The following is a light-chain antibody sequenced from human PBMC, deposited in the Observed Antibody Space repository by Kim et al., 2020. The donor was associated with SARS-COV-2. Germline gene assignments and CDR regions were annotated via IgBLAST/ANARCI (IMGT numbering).Light chain of an antibody. V-gene: IGKV3-15*01. Sequence: EIVMTQIPATLSVSPGDKATLSCRASQSVSSFLAWYQQKPGQAPRLLILGASTRATGVPGRFSGSGSGTEFTLTISSLQSEDSAVYYCQQYIHWPPPSFGGGTKVDIK. CDR2: GAS. J-gene: IGKJ4*01. CDR1: QSVSSF. CDR3: QQYIHWPPPS.